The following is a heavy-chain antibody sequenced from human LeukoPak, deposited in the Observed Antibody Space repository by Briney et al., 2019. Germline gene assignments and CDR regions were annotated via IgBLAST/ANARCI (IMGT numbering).Heavy chain of an antibody. D-gene: IGHD3-10*01. J-gene: IGHJ6*04. V-gene: IGHV4-34*01. CDR2: XXHSGST. CDR3: ARGNVIMVRGVRDNYYYGMDV. Sequence: PSETLSLTCAVYGGSFSGYYWSWIRQPPGKGLXXXXXXXHSGSTNYNPSLKSRVTISVDTSKNQFSLKLSSVTAADTAVYYCARGNVIMVRGVRDNYYYGMDVWSKGTTVTVSS. CDR1: GGSFSGYY.